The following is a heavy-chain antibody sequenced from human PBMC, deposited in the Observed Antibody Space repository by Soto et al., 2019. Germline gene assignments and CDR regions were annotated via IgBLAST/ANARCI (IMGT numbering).Heavy chain of an antibody. Sequence: SVKCSCNASGYTFTCYYMHWVRQAPGQGLEWMGWINPNSGGTNYAQKFQGRVTMTRDTSISTAYMELSRLRSDDTAVYYCARAPIQLWLLVDYWDQGTLVTVSS. V-gene: IGHV1-2*02. J-gene: IGHJ4*02. CDR3: ARAPIQLWLLVDY. CDR2: INPNSGGT. CDR1: GYTFTCYY. D-gene: IGHD5-18*01.